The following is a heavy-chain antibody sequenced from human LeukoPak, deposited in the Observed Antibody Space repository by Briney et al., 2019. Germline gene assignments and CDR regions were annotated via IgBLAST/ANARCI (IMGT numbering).Heavy chain of an antibody. CDR1: GFTFSSYG. V-gene: IGHV3-23*01. J-gene: IGHJ4*02. D-gene: IGHD3-10*01. Sequence: GGSLRLSCAASGFTFSSYGMSWVRQAPGKGLEWVSAISGSGGSTYYADSVKGRFTISRDNSNNTLYLQMNSLRAEDTAVYYCAKAPEPQITMVRGVIYDYWGQGTLVTVSS. CDR3: AKAPEPQITMVRGVIYDY. CDR2: ISGSGGST.